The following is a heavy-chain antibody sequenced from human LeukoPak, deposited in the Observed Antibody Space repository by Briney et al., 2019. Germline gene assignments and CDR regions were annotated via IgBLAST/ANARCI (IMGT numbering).Heavy chain of an antibody. CDR2: IIPILGIA. CDR1: GYTFTGYY. D-gene: IGHD3-22*01. V-gene: IGHV1-69*04. Sequence: SVKVSCKASGYTFTGYYMHWVRQAPGQGLEWMGRIIPILGIANYAQKFQGRVTITADKSTSTAYMELSSLRSEDTAVYYCASEKDYYDSSGYYYLPYWGQGTLVTVSS. J-gene: IGHJ4*02. CDR3: ASEKDYYDSSGYYYLPY.